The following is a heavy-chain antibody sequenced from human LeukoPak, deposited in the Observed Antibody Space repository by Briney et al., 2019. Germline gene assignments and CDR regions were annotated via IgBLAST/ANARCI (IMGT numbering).Heavy chain of an antibody. CDR1: GFTVSSNY. J-gene: IGHJ6*02. CDR2: IYSGGST. V-gene: IGHV3-53*01. D-gene: IGHD3-10*01. Sequence: GGSLRLSCAASGFTVSSNYMSWVRQAPGKGLEWVSVIYSGGSTYYADSVKGRFTISRGNSKNTLYLQMNSLRAEDTAVYYCASSGVVSPRRGMDNWGQGTTVTVSS. CDR3: ASSGVVSPRRGMDN.